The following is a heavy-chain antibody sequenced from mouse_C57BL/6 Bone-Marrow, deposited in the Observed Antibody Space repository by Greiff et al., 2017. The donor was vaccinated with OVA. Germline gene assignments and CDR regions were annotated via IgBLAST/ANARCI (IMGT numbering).Heavy chain of an antibody. CDR2: INPNYGTT. CDR1: GYSFTDYN. J-gene: IGHJ1*03. V-gene: IGHV1-39*01. CDR3: ARSRSPYYYGSHWYFDV. D-gene: IGHD1-1*01. Sequence: EVKLMESGPELVKPGASVKISCKASGYSFTDYNMNWVKQSNGKSLEWIGVINPNYGTTSYNQKFKGKATLTVDQSSSTAYMQLNSLTSEDSAVYYCARSRSPYYYGSHWYFDVWGTGTTVTVSS.